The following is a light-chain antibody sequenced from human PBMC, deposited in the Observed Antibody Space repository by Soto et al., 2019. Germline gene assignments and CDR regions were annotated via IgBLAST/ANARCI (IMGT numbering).Light chain of an antibody. CDR3: LQDNDDSWT. Sequence: ATQMTQSPSSLSASVGDRITITCRASRDIGTDLSWYQQKPGKAPTLLIYAASNLQSGVQSRFRGSRSGREFTLTVSSLHPEEFATYYCLQDNDDSWTFGQGTKVDIK. J-gene: IGKJ1*01. CDR1: RDIGTD. V-gene: IGKV1-6*01. CDR2: AAS.